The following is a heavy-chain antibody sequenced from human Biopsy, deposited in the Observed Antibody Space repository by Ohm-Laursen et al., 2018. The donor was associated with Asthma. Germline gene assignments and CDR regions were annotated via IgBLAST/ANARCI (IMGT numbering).Heavy chain of an antibody. V-gene: IGHV3-30*03. CDR1: GFTFRNFD. D-gene: IGHD2-21*01. CDR3: VRWRSGYPDHYSDL. CDR2: ISSDVRE. Sequence: SLRLSCSASGFTFRNFDMHWVRQAPGKGLEWVALISSDVREWYADSVEGRFTISRDNSKNTLDLQMNSLRGDDTAVYYCVRWRSGYPDHYSDLWGLGTLVTVSS. J-gene: IGHJ5*02.